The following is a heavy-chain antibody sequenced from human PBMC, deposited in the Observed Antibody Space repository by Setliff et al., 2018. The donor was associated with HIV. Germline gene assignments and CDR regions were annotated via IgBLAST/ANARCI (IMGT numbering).Heavy chain of an antibody. Sequence: SVKVSCKASGGTFSSYAISWVRQAPGQGLEWMGGIIPIFGTANYAQKFQGRVTITTDESTSTAYMELSRLGSDDTAVYYCARGMDYYDTSGYYQYYFDYWGQGTLVTVSS. CDR2: IIPIFGTA. J-gene: IGHJ4*02. CDR1: GGTFSSYA. D-gene: IGHD3-22*01. CDR3: ARGMDYYDTSGYYQYYFDY. V-gene: IGHV1-69*05.